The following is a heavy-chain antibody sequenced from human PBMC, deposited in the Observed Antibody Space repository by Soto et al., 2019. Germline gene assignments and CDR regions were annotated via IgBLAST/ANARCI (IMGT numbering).Heavy chain of an antibody. J-gene: IGHJ4*02. V-gene: IGHV3-30-3*01. CDR3: ARNQTGITTTGGGRIDH. D-gene: IGHD1-20*01. CDR1: GFTFSTHA. Sequence: QVQLVESGGGVVQPGRSLRLSCAASGFTFSTHAMHWVRQAPGKGLECVAIVSLDGSNKYYADSVKGRFTISRDNSKSTLYLQMRGLTPEDTAVYYCARNQTGITTTGGGRIDHWGQGTLVTVSS. CDR2: VSLDGSNK.